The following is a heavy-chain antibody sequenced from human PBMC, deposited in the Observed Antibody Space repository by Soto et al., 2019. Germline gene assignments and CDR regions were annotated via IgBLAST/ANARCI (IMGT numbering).Heavy chain of an antibody. D-gene: IGHD1-1*01. Sequence: EVQLVESGGGLVQPGGSLRLSCAASGFTFSSYDMHWVRQATGKGLEWVSAIGTAGDTYYPGSVKGRFNISRENAKNSLYLQMNSLGAEDTAVYYCAIGAPQNVVEGYYGMDVWGQGTTVTVSS. CDR2: IGTAGDT. V-gene: IGHV3-13*01. CDR1: GFTFSSYD. J-gene: IGHJ6*02. CDR3: AIGAPQNVVEGYYGMDV.